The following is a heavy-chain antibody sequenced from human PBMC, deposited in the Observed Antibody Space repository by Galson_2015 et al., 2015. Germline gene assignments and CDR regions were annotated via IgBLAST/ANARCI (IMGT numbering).Heavy chain of an antibody. CDR2: IYPGDSDT. CDR3: AGHKRDGYNWGYFDY. CDR1: GYTFTNYW. J-gene: IGHJ4*02. Sequence: SGAEVKKPGESLKISCKGSGYTFTNYWIGWVRQMPGKGLEWMGIIYPGDSDTRYSPSFQGQVTISADKSISTAYLQWSSLQASDTAIYYCAGHKRDGYNWGYFDYWGQGTLVTVSS. D-gene: IGHD5-24*01. V-gene: IGHV5-51*01.